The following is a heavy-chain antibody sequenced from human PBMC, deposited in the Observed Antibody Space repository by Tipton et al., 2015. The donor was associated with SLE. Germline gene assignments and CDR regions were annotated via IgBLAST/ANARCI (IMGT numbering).Heavy chain of an antibody. V-gene: IGHV4-31*03. CDR1: GGSISSGGYY. CDR3: AREDSSSWFYTRFDP. J-gene: IGHJ5*02. D-gene: IGHD2-2*02. Sequence: TLSLTCNVSGGSISSGGYYCSWIRQHPGKGLEWIGYTDYSRTPYHNPSLKSRVTISIDTSTNHFSLKLYSVTAADTAVYYCAREDSSSWFYTRFDPWGQGTLVTVSS. CDR2: TDYSRTP.